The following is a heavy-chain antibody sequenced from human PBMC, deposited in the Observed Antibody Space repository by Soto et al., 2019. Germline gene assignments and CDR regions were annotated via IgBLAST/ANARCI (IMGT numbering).Heavy chain of an antibody. V-gene: IGHV3-23*01. CDR1: GFTFSNET. J-gene: IGHJ4*02. D-gene: IGHD1-26*01. CDR3: VKAQYSSTRGSFDY. Sequence: EVQLLESGGGFLQPGGSLRLSCAASGFTFSNETMSWVRQAPGRGLEWVPSLDGSGSHTFYADAVKGRFTISRDNSKNTVYLQMNSLRAEDTAVYYCVKAQYSSTRGSFDYWGQGTVVSVSS. CDR2: LDGSGSHT.